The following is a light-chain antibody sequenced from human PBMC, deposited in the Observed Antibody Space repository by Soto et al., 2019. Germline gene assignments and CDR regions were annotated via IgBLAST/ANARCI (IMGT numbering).Light chain of an antibody. CDR1: SSDVGGYNY. CDR3: CSYAGSYTYV. J-gene: IGLJ1*01. V-gene: IGLV2-11*01. CDR2: DVS. Sequence: QSALTQPRSVSWSPGQSVTISCTGTSSDVGGYNYVSLYQQHPGKAPKLMIFDVSKRPSGVPDRFSGSKSANTASLTISGLQAEDEADYYCCSYAGSYTYVFGTGTKVTVL.